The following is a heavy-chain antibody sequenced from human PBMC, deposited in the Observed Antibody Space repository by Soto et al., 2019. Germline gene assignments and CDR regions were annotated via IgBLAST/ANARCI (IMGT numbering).Heavy chain of an antibody. V-gene: IGHV1-46*03. CDR3: ASPPTAGAGTGGLDV. D-gene: IGHD6-13*01. CDR1: RYPFSSYY. CDR2: INPSGGST. J-gene: IGHJ6*02. Sequence: QVQLVQSGAEVQKPGASVKVSCKASRYPFSSYYLHWVRQVPGQGLEWMGIINPSGGSTSYAQNFQGRVTMSRDTSTSTVYMELSSLSSEDTAVEYCASPPTAGAGTGGLDVWGQGTTVIVSS.